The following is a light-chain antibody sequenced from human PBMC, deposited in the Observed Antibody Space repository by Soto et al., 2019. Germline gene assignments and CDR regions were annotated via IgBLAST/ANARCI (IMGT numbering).Light chain of an antibody. CDR3: QQTNIFPYT. Sequence: DIQMTQSPSSVSASVGDRVTFTCRASQGISSWLAWYQQNPGKAHKLLIYAASTLQGAVPSRFSGRGSGTDFSLTISSLQPEDFTTYYCQQTNIFPYTFGQGTKLEIK. V-gene: IGKV1D-12*01. CDR1: QGISSW. J-gene: IGKJ2*01. CDR2: AAS.